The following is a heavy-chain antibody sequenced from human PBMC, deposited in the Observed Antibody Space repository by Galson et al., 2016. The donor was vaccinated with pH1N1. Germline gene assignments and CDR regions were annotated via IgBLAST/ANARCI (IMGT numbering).Heavy chain of an antibody. J-gene: IGHJ4*02. V-gene: IGHV3-9*01. Sequence: SLRLSCAASGFTFDDYAMHWVRQAPGKGLEWVSGLSWNSGSIGYADSVKGRFTIPRDNAKNSLYLQMNSLRAKDTALYYCAKADGYFSGYFDYWGQGTLVTVSS. CDR3: AKADGYFSGYFDY. D-gene: IGHD3-22*01. CDR1: GFTFDDYA. CDR2: LSWNSGSI.